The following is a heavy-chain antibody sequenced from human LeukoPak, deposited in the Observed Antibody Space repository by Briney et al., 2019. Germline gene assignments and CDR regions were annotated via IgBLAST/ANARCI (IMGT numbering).Heavy chain of an antibody. CDR1: GFTFSSYA. V-gene: IGHV3-23*01. CDR2: ISGSGGST. D-gene: IGHD6-19*01. Sequence: GGSLRLSCAASGFTFSSYAMSWVRQAPGKGLEWVSAISGSGGSTFYADSVKGRFTISRDNSNNTLYLQMKSLRVEDTAVYYCAKDYVGRGGYSSEVYFGYWGQGTLVTVSS. CDR3: AKDYVGRGGYSSEVYFGY. J-gene: IGHJ4*02.